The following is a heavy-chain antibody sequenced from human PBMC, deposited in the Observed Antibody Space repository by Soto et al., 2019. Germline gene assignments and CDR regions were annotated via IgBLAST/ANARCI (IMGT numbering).Heavy chain of an antibody. Sequence: QVQLQESGPGLVKPSETLSLTCTVSGGSISSYYWSWIRQPPGKGLEWIGYIYYSGSTNYNPSLKSRVTISVDTSKNQFSLKLSFVTAADTAVYYCARDRTAFDIWGQGTMVTVSS. V-gene: IGHV4-59*01. CDR1: GGSISSYY. J-gene: IGHJ3*02. CDR2: IYYSGST. CDR3: ARDRTAFDI.